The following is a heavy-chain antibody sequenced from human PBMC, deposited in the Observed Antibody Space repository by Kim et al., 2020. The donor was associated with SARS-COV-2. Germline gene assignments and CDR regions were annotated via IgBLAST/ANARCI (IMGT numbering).Heavy chain of an antibody. Sequence: SQTLSLTCAISGDSVSSNSAAWNWIRQSPSRGLEWLGRTYYRSKWYNDYAVSVKSRITINPDTSKNQFSLQLNSVTPEDTAVYYCARGRYSSSSILHYYYGMDVWGQGTTVTVSS. D-gene: IGHD6-6*01. CDR3: ARGRYSSSSILHYYYGMDV. V-gene: IGHV6-1*01. CDR2: TYYRSKWYN. CDR1: GDSVSSNSAA. J-gene: IGHJ6*02.